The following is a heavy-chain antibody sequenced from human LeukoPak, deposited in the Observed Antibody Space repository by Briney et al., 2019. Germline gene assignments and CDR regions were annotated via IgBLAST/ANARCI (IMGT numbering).Heavy chain of an antibody. V-gene: IGHV3-11*04. Sequence: GGSLRLSCAASGFTFRDYYMSWIRQAPGKGLEWVSYISGSGHKIYYADSVEGRFTISRDNAKNSLYLQMNSLRAEDTAVYYCAELGITMIGGVWGKGTTVTISS. CDR2: ISGSGHKI. J-gene: IGHJ6*04. CDR1: GFTFRDYY. CDR3: AELGITMIGGV. D-gene: IGHD3-10*02.